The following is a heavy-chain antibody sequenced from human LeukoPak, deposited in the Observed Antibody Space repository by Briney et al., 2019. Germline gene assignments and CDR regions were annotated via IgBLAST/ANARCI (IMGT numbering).Heavy chain of an antibody. V-gene: IGHV1-69*13. CDR1: GGTFSSYA. J-gene: IGHJ3*02. CDR3: ARDTITMVRGKSARSSPAFDI. CDR2: IIPIFGTA. D-gene: IGHD3-10*01. Sequence: SVKVSCKASGGTFSSYAISWVRKAPGQGLEWMGGIIPIFGTANYAQKFQGRVTITADESTSTAYMELSSLRSEDTAVYSCARDTITMVRGKSARSSPAFDIWGQGTMVTVSS.